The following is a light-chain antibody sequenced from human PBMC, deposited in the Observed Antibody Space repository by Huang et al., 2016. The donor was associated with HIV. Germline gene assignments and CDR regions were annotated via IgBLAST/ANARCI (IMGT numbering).Light chain of an antibody. V-gene: IGKV3-11*02. CDR3: QQRSKFT. CDR1: QSVGNF. Sequence: EIVLTQSPATLSLSPGERATLSCRASQSVGNFLPWYQQKPGQAPRLLIYDASNRGTGSPARFRGSGSWRDFTLTISSLEPEDFAVYYCQQRSKFTFGPGTKVDLK. CDR2: DAS. J-gene: IGKJ3*01.